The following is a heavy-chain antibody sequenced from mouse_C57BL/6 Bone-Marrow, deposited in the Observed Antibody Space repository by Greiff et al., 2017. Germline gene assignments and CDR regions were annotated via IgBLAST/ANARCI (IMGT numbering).Heavy chain of an antibody. CDR2: INPSSGYT. V-gene: IGHV1-4*01. CDR3: ARSVDVYAMDY. CDR1: GYTFTSYT. Sequence: QVQLQQSGAELARPGASVKLSCKASGYTFTSYTMHWVNQRPGQGLEWIGYINPSSGYTKYNQKFKDKATLTADKSSSTAYMQLSSLTSEDSAVYCRARSVDVYAMDYWGQGTSVTVSS. J-gene: IGHJ4*01.